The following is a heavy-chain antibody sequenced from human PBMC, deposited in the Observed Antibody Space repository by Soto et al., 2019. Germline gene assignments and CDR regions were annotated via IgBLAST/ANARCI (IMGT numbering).Heavy chain of an antibody. D-gene: IGHD2-2*01. V-gene: IGHV4-59*08. J-gene: IGHJ6*03. CDR2: IYYSGST. Sequence: SETLSLTCTVSGGSISSYYWSWIRQPPGKGLEWIGYIYYSGSTNYNPSLKSRVTISVDTSKNQFSLKLSSVTAADTAVYYCARRSPDIVVVPAAKTIKGNYYYYMDVWGKGTTVTVSS. CDR1: GGSISSYY. CDR3: ARRSPDIVVVPAAKTIKGNYYYYMDV.